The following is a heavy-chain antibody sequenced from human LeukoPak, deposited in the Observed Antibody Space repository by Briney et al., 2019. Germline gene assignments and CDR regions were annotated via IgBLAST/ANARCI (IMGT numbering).Heavy chain of an antibody. V-gene: IGHV3-7*01. J-gene: IGHJ4*02. CDR1: GFTFSSYW. D-gene: IGHD6-19*01. CDR2: IKQDGSEK. Sequence: GGSLRLSCAASGFTFSSYWMSWVRQAPGKGLEWVANIKQDGSEKYYADSVKGRFTISRDNSKNTLYLQMNSLRAEDTAVYYCAKPAAGYSSGWYDGPYYFDYWGQGTLVTVSS. CDR3: AKPAAGYSSGWYDGPYYFDY.